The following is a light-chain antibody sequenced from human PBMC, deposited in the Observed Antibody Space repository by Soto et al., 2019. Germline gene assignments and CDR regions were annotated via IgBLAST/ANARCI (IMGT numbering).Light chain of an antibody. Sequence: EIVLTQSPATLSLSPGDRATLSCRASQSVSSYLAWYQQKPGQAPRLLIYDASNRAAGFPARFSGSGSGTDFTLTITSLEPEDFAVYYCQQRSDWPSTFGGGTRWIS. CDR2: DAS. J-gene: IGKJ4*01. V-gene: IGKV3-11*01. CDR3: QQRSDWPST. CDR1: QSVSSY.